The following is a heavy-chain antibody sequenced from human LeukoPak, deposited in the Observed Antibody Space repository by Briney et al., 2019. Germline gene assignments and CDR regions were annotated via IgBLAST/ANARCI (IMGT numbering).Heavy chain of an antibody. CDR3: AREIDYYDSSGYYGPGDY. CDR2: IYTSGST. CDR1: GGSISGYY. Sequence: SETLSLTCSVSGGSISGYYWSWIRQPAGKGLEWIGRIYTSGSTNYNPSLKSRVTMSVDTSKNQFSLKLSSVTAADTAVYYCAREIDYYDSSGYYGPGDYWGQGTLVTVSS. V-gene: IGHV4-4*07. D-gene: IGHD3-22*01. J-gene: IGHJ4*02.